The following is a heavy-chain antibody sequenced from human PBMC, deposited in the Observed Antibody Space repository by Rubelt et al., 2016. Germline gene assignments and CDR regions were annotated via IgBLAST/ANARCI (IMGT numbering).Heavy chain of an antibody. CDR1: GGSFRDYY. CDR3: AGSYSSGWSGY. Sequence: QVQLQESSPGLVKPSETLSLSCSVSGGSFRDYYWSWIRQPPGKGLEWIGHLYYSGTTNYSPSPQSRVTISLDTSKNALSLNLNSVTAADTAVYYCAGSYSSGWSGYWGQGTPVTVSS. V-gene: IGHV4-59*12. J-gene: IGHJ4*02. D-gene: IGHD6-19*01. CDR2: LYYSGTT.